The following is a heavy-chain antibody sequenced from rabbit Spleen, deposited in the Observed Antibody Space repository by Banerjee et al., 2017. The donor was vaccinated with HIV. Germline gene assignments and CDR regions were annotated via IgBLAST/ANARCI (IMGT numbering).Heavy chain of an antibody. V-gene: IGHV1S7*01. CDR2: IDPIFSTT. J-gene: IGHJ4*01. CDR1: GFDLSAYG. D-gene: IGHD4-1*01. CDR3: VRETSSGWGVVSYYFNL. Sequence: QSLEESGGDLVQPGGSLKLSCKASGFDLSAYGMSWVRQAPGKGLEWIGYIDPIFSTTHYANWVNGRFTISSHNAQNTLYLQLNSLTAADTATYFCVRETSSGWGVVSYYFNLWGPGTL.